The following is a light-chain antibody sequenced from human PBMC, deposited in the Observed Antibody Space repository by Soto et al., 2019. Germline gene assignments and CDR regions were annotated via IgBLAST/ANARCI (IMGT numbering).Light chain of an antibody. Sequence: QSVLTQPASVSGSPGQSITISCTGTSSDVGSYNLVSWYQQHPGKAPKLMIYEVSKRPSGVSDRFSGSKSGNTASLTISGLQAEDEADYHCCSYAGSKGVFGGVFGGGTQLTVL. CDR1: SSDVGSYNL. V-gene: IGLV2-23*02. J-gene: IGLJ3*02. CDR3: CSYAGSKGVFGGV. CDR2: EVS.